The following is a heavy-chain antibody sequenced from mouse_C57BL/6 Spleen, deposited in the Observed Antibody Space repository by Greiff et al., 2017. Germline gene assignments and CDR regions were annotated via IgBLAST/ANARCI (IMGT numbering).Heavy chain of an antibody. CDR3: ASGSSYDAMDY. CDR2: TFYSGIT. V-gene: IGHV3-3*01. J-gene: IGHJ4*01. D-gene: IGHD1-1*01. Sequence: FPGTKLEYIGYTFYSGITYYNPSLESRTYITRDTSKNQFSLKLSSVTTEDTATYYCASGSSYDAMDYWGQGTSGTVSS.